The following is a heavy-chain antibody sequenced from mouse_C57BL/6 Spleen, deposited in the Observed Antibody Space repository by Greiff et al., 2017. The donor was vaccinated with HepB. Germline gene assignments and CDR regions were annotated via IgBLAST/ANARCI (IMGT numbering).Heavy chain of an antibody. D-gene: IGHD4-1*01. J-gene: IGHJ3*01. CDR2: IDPSDSYT. CDR3: ARMGFAY. CDR1: GYTFTSYW. V-gene: IGHV1-50*01. Sequence: QVQLKQPGAELVKPGASVKLSCKASGYTFTSYWMQWVTQRPGQGLEWIGEIDPSDSYTNYNQKFKGKATLTVDTSSSTAYMQLSSLTSEDSAGLYCARMGFAYWGQGTLVTVSA.